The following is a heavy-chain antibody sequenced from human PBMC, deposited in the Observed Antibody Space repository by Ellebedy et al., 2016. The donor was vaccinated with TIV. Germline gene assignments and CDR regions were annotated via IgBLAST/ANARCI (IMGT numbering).Heavy chain of an antibody. CDR2: IASGGST. Sequence: GESLKISCAASGVSISDNYMNWVRQAPGQGLELVSVIASGGSTSYADSVKGRYTISRDNSKNTLYLQMNSLRADDTAVYYCARGPALLRWGRGTLVTVSS. J-gene: IGHJ1*01. V-gene: IGHV3-53*01. CDR1: GVSISDNY. CDR3: ARGPALLR.